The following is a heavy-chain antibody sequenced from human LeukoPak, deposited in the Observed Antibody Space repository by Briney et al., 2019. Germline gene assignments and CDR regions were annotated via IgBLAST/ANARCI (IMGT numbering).Heavy chain of an antibody. CDR1: SASISSSY. CDR2: IYYSGST. J-gene: IGHJ3*02. V-gene: IGHV4-59*12. CDR3: ASGVGSGEAFDI. D-gene: IGHD2-8*01. Sequence: SETLSLTCTVSSASISSSYWSWIRQPPGKGLEWIGYIYYSGSTKYNPSLKSRVTISVDRSKNQFSLKLSSVAAADTAVYYCASGVGSGEAFDIWGQGTMVTVSS.